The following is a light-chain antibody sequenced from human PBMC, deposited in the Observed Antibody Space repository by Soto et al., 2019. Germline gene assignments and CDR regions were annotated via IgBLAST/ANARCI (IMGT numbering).Light chain of an antibody. CDR3: QKYNWPPFT. CDR2: AAS. CDR1: QGISNY. J-gene: IGKJ3*01. Sequence: DIQMTQSPSSLSASVGDRVTISCRASQGISNYLAWYQQKPGKALRLLIYAASSLQSGVSFRFTGSGSGTDFTLTISSLQPEDVATYYCQKYNWPPFTFGPGTKVDIK. V-gene: IGKV1-27*01.